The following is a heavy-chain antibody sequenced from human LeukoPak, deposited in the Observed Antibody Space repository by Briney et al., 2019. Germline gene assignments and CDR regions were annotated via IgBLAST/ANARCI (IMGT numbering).Heavy chain of an antibody. J-gene: IGHJ4*02. V-gene: IGHV3-64D*09. CDR3: VKDVSSTYYYFVY. CDR1: GFTFSRYA. CDR2: ISTNGGVT. D-gene: IGHD6-13*01. Sequence: GGSLRLSCSASGFTFSRYAMHWVRQAPGKGLEYVSAISTNGGVTYYADSVKGRFTISRDNSKDTLYLEMSSLRVDDTAVYYCVKDVSSTYYYFVYWGQGTLVTVSS.